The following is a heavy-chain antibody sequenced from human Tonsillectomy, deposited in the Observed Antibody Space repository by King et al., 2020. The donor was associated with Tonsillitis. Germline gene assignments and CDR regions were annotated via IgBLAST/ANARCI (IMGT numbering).Heavy chain of an antibody. D-gene: IGHD6-13*01. Sequence: LQLQESGPGLVKPSETLSLTCTVSGGSINSSSFYWGWIRQPPGKGLEWIGSISYSETTYYNPSLKSRVTISIDTSKIQFSLKLSSVTAADTAVYYCGGAAPGDVDYWGQGTLVTVSS. CDR2: ISYSETT. V-gene: IGHV4-39*07. CDR1: GGSINSSSFY. CDR3: GGAAPGDVDY. J-gene: IGHJ4*02.